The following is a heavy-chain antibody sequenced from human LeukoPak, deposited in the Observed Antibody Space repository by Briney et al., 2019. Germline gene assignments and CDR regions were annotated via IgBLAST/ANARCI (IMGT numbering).Heavy chain of an antibody. D-gene: IGHD1-1*01. J-gene: IGHJ6*03. CDR3: ARATYNWNDVQYYYYMDV. V-gene: IGHV4-39*07. Sequence: SETLSLTCSVSGGSISSSSSYWGWIRQPPGKGLEWIGSIYYSGSSFDNPALKSRVTISVDTSKNQFSLKLSSVTAADTAVYYCARATYNWNDVQYYYYMDVWGKGTTVTVSS. CDR1: GGSISSSSSY. CDR2: IYYSGSS.